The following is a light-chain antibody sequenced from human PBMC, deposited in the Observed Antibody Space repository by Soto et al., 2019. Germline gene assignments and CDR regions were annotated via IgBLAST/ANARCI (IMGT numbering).Light chain of an antibody. V-gene: IGKV1-33*01. CDR1: QDVSHF. Sequence: DIQMTQSPSSLSASLGDRVTITCQASQDVSHFLNWFQQRPGKAPKLLIYDASTLESGVPSRFSGRGSGSRFTFTITSLQPEDIATYYCQQYDRLPWTFGQGTRLEIK. CDR3: QQYDRLPWT. J-gene: IGKJ5*01. CDR2: DAS.